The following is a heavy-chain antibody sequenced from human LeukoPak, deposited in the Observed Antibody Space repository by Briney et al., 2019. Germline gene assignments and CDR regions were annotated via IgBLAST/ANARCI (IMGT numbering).Heavy chain of an antibody. D-gene: IGHD3-22*01. V-gene: IGHV3-7*01. CDR1: GFTFSTYW. Sequence: GGSLRLSCAASGFTFSTYWMSWVRQAPGKGLEWVANIKQDGSEKYYLDSVKGRFTISRDNAKNSLYLQMNSLRAEDTAVYYCARDRGTYYYDSSSHYDAFDIWGQGTMVTVSS. CDR3: ARDRGTYYYDSSSHYDAFDI. J-gene: IGHJ3*02. CDR2: IKQDGSEK.